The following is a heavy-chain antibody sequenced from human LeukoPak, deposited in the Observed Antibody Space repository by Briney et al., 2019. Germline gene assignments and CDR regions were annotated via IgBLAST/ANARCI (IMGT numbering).Heavy chain of an antibody. CDR2: ISSSSSYI. Sequence: GGSLRLSCAASGFTFSSYSMNWVRQAPGKGLEWVSSISSSSSYIYYADSVKGRFTISIDNAKNSLYLQMNSLRAEDTAVYYCARDFLRGRVDYWGQGTLVTVSS. CDR3: ARDFLRGRVDY. V-gene: IGHV3-21*01. J-gene: IGHJ4*02. D-gene: IGHD2-15*01. CDR1: GFTFSSYS.